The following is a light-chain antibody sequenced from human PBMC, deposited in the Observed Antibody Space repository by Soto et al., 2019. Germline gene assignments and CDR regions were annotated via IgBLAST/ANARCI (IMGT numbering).Light chain of an antibody. J-gene: IGKJ1*01. CDR1: ESVSSSF. V-gene: IGKV3-20*01. CDR3: QQYGSSGT. Sequence: EVVLTQSPGTLSLSPGERSTLSCRASESVSSSFLTWYQQKPGQAPRLLIYRTSNRVTGIPDRFSGSGSGTDFTLTISRLEPDDFATYYCQQYGSSGTFGQGTTVDI. CDR2: RTS.